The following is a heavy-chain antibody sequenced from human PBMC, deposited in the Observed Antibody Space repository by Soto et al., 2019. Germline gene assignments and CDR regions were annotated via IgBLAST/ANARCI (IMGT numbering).Heavy chain of an antibody. CDR2: IYYSGST. Sequence: QVQLQESGPGLVKPSQTLSLTCTVSGGSISSGGYYWSWIRQHPGKGLEWIGYIYYSGSTYYNPPPXRXITIAVDTSKNQFSLKLSSVTAADTAVYYCARSVTPWGQGTLVTVSS. D-gene: IGHD3-10*01. J-gene: IGHJ5*02. V-gene: IGHV4-31*03. CDR3: ARSVTP. CDR1: GGSISSGGYY.